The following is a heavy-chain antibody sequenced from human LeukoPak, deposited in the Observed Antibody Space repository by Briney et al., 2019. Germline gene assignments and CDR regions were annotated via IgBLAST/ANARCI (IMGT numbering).Heavy chain of an antibody. Sequence: ASVKVSCKASGYTFTGYFLHWVRQAPGQGLESMGWINPNSGGTNYAQKFQGRVTMTRDTSISAAYMDLSRLRSDDTAMYYCARGIHYGSGSSHCYFDLWGRGTLVTVSS. CDR3: ARGIHYGSGSSHCYFDL. CDR2: INPNSGGT. V-gene: IGHV1-2*02. J-gene: IGHJ2*01. D-gene: IGHD3-10*01. CDR1: GYTFTGYF.